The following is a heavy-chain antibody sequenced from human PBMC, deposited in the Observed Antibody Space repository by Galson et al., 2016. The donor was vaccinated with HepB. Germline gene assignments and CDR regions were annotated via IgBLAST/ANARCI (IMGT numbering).Heavy chain of an antibody. CDR1: GFTFSSYS. CDR2: ISSSSSYI. Sequence: SLRLSCAASGFTFSSYSMNWVRQAPGKGLEWVSFISSSSSYIYYADSVKGRFTISRDNAKNSLYLQMNSLRAEDTAVYYCARDQIDDILTGYYRYNWFDPWGQGTLVTVSS. V-gene: IGHV3-21*01. CDR3: ARDQIDDILTGYYRYNWFDP. D-gene: IGHD3-9*01. J-gene: IGHJ5*02.